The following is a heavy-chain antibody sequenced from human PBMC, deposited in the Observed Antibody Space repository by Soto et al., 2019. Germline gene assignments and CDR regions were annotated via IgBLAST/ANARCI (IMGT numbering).Heavy chain of an antibody. Sequence: QVHMVESGGGVVQPGRSLRLSCAASEFTFSRYSMHWVRQAPGKGLQWVAVVSTDGNTKYYADSVKGRFTISRDNSKNTVYLQMNSLSAEDTAVYYCAKNGLSNSPSAIDSWGQGTLVTVSS. J-gene: IGHJ4*02. V-gene: IGHV3-30-3*02. D-gene: IGHD1-1*01. CDR2: VSTDGNTK. CDR1: EFTFSRYS. CDR3: AKNGLSNSPSAIDS.